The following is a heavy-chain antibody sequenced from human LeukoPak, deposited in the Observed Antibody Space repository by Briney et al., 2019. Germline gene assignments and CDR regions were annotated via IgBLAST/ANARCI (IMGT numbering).Heavy chain of an antibody. D-gene: IGHD5-12*01. CDR1: GGSISSYY. CDR2: IYTDGST. J-gene: IGHJ6*03. CDR3: AKTGNGYDPLYYYYYMDV. V-gene: IGHV4-4*09. Sequence: SETLSLTCSVSGGSISSYYWSWIRQPPGKGLEWLAFIYTDGSTNYNPSHKSRVTISVDTSSNQFSLKLSSVTAADTAVYFCAKTGNGYDPLYYYYYMDVWGKGTTVTVSS.